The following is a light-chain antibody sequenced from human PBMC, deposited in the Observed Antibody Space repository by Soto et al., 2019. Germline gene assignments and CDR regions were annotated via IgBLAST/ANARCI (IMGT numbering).Light chain of an antibody. CDR2: EVS. J-gene: IGLJ2*01. V-gene: IGLV2-14*01. CDR3: GSYTSSSTLVV. Sequence: QSALTQPASVSGSPGQSITISCTGTSSDVGAYKYVSWYQQHPGKAPKLMIYEVSHRPSGVSNRFSGSKSANTASLTISGLQAEDEADYYCGSYTSSSTLVVFGGGTKLTVL. CDR1: SSDVGAYKY.